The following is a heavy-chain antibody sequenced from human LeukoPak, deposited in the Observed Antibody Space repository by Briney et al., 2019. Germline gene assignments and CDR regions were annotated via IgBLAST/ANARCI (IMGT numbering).Heavy chain of an antibody. V-gene: IGHV3-23*01. CDR3: AKDHKQWLARGAFDI. CDR2: ISGSGGST. J-gene: IGHJ3*02. D-gene: IGHD6-19*01. Sequence: TGGSLRLSCAASGFTFSSYAVSWVRQAPGKGLEWVSAISGSGGSTYYADSVKGRFTISRDNSKNTLYLQMNSLRAEDTAVYYCAKDHKQWLARGAFDIWGQGTMVTVSS. CDR1: GFTFSSYA.